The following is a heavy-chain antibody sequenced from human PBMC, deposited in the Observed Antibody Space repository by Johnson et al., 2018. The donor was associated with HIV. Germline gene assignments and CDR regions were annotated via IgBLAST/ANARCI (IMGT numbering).Heavy chain of an antibody. CDR3: VRDIAFYDSGSAISDAFDI. CDR1: GFTFDDYA. V-gene: IGHV3-30*03. D-gene: IGHD3-22*01. CDR2: ISYGGRNK. J-gene: IGHJ3*02. Sequence: QVQLVESGGGLVQPGRSLRLSCAASGFTFDDYAMHWVRQRPGKGLEWMAVISYGGRNKDYAASLEGRFTISRDNSKNTLFLQVNSLRAEDTAMYYCVRDIAFYDSGSAISDAFDIWGQGTMVTVSS.